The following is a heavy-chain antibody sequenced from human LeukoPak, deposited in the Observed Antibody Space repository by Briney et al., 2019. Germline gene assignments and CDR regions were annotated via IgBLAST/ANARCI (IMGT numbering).Heavy chain of an antibody. CDR1: GYTFTGYY. Sequence: ASVKVSCKASGYTFTGYYMHWVRQAPGQGLEWMGWINPNSGGTNYAQKFQGRVTMTRDTSISTAYMELSRLRSDDTAVYYSARSPRRATYYYYMDVWGKGTTVTVSS. CDR3: ARSPRRATYYYYMDV. CDR2: INPNSGGT. J-gene: IGHJ6*03. V-gene: IGHV1-2*02.